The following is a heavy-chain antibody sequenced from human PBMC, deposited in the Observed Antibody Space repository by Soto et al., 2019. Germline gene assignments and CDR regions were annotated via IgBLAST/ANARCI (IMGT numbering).Heavy chain of an antibody. CDR2: IYHSGST. V-gene: IGHV4-30-2*01. CDR3: ARGGGVTTTGDDY. Sequence: QLQLQESGSGLVKPSQTLSLTCAVSGGSINTATHSWSWIRQPPGKGLEWIGYIYHSGSTYYNPSVKSRVTISIDKSNNQFSLGLSSVTAGDTAVYYCARGGGVTTTGDDYWGQGILVTVSS. D-gene: IGHD4-4*01. CDR1: GGSINTATHS. J-gene: IGHJ4*02.